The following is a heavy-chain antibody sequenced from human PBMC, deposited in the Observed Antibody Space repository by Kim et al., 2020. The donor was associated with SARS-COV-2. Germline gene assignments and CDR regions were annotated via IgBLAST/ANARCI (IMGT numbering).Heavy chain of an antibody. J-gene: IGHJ4*02. CDR2: INHSGST. D-gene: IGHD3-9*01. V-gene: IGHV4-34*01. CDR1: GGSFSGYY. Sequence: SETLSLTCAVYGGSFSGYYWSWIRQPPGKGLEWIGEINHSGSTNYNPSLKSRVTISVDTTKNQFSLKLSSVTAADTAVYYCARVGYFDSVDYWGQGTLVTVSS. CDR3: ARVGYFDSVDY.